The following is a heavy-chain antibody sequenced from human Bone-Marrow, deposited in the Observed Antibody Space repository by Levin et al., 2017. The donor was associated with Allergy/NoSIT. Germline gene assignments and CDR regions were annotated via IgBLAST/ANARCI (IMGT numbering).Heavy chain of an antibody. Sequence: SCAASGFSFSNYAMHWVRQAPGKGLEWVAVISYDGSNKYYADSVKGRFTISRDNSKNTLYLQMNSLRAEDTAVYYCAKDQGYSSTWRGSFDYWGQGTLVTVSS. D-gene: IGHD6-13*01. V-gene: IGHV3-30*18. CDR2: ISYDGSNK. CDR3: AKDQGYSSTWRGSFDY. J-gene: IGHJ4*02. CDR1: GFSFSNYA.